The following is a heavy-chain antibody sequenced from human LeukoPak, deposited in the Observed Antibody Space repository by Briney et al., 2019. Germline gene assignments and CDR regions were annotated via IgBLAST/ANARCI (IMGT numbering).Heavy chain of an antibody. CDR2: ISSSSSYI. CDR1: GFTFSSYS. D-gene: IGHD6-13*01. CDR3: ARVWSGTYSSSLRYYYYMDV. V-gene: IGHV3-21*01. J-gene: IGHJ6*03. Sequence: GGSLRLSCAASGFTFSSYSMNWVRQAPGRGLEWVSSISSSSSYIYYADSVKGRFTISRDNAKNSLYLQMNSLRAEDTAVYYCARVWSGTYSSSLRYYYYMDVWGKGTTVTVSS.